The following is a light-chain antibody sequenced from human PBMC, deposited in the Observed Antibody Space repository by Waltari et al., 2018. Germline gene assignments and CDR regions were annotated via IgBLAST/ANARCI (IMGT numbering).Light chain of an antibody. V-gene: IGLV2-11*01. CDR3: SSFPGGSLV. Sequence: QSALTQPRSVSGSPGQSVTLSCPKTNSDIDPFNYVSWYQQHPGKAPKLVIYDVRVRPSGVPDRFSGSRSGNTASLIISGLQPEDEADYYCSSFPGGSLVFGGGTELTVL. CDR1: NSDIDPFNY. J-gene: IGLJ2*01. CDR2: DVR.